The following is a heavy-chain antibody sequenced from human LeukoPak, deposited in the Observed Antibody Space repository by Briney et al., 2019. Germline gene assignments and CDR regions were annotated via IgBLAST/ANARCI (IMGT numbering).Heavy chain of an antibody. CDR1: GYTFTDYY. CDR2: INPNSGAT. Sequence: ASVKVSCKASGYTFTDYYINWVRQAPGQGLEWMGGINPNSGATNYAEEVQDRFTMTRDTSISTAYIEMNWLRADDTAVYYCARGGYYGSPKLVAAWGQGTLVTVSS. D-gene: IGHD3-10*01. V-gene: IGHV1-2*02. J-gene: IGHJ5*02. CDR3: ARGGYYGSPKLVAA.